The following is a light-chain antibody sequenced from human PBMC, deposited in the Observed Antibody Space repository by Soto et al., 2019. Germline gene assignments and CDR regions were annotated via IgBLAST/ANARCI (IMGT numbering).Light chain of an antibody. CDR3: SSYTISTTWV. CDR2: EVT. Sequence: QSALTQPPSASGSPGQSVTISCTGTSSDVGGYNYVSWYQQHPGKAPKVMIYEVTKRPSGVPDRFSGSRSGNTASLTVSGLQAEDEANYYCSSYTISTTWVFGGGTKVTVL. CDR1: SSDVGGYNY. V-gene: IGLV2-8*01. J-gene: IGLJ3*02.